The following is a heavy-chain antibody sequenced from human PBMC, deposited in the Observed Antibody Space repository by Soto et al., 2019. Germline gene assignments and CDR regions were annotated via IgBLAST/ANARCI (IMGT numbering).Heavy chain of an antibody. V-gene: IGHV1-69*12. CDR2: IIPIFGTA. D-gene: IGHD6-13*01. Sequence: QVQLVQSGAEVKKPGSSVKVSCKASGGTFSSYAISWVRQAPGQGLEWMGGIIPIFGTANYAQKFQGRVQIPADESTSTAYMELSSLRSEDTAVYYCAKAGAADLYYYYYGMDVWGQGTTVTVSS. CDR3: AKAGAADLYYYYYGMDV. CDR1: GGTFSSYA. J-gene: IGHJ6*02.